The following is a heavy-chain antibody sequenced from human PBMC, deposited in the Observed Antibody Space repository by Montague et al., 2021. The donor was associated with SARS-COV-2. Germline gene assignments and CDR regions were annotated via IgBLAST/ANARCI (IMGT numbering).Heavy chain of an antibody. CDR3: ARDLAPYYGSGSYYNPIDAFDI. Sequence: SETLSLTCSVSGASISSSDYYWGWIRQPPGKGLEWIGSIYTSGSTNYNPSLKSRVTISVDTSKNQFSLKLSSVTAADTAVYYCARDLAPYYGSGSYYNPIDAFDIWGQGTMVTVSS. J-gene: IGHJ3*02. CDR1: GASISSSDYY. CDR2: IYTSGST. V-gene: IGHV4-39*07. D-gene: IGHD3-10*01.